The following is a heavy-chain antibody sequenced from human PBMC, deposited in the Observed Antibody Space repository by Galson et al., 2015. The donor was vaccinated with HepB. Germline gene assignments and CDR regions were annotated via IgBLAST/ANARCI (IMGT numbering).Heavy chain of an antibody. CDR3: ARDPVPLAARPFDF. CDR1: GFNFKTYT. J-gene: IGHJ4*02. V-gene: IGHV3-21*06. CDR2: ITPDGDDI. D-gene: IGHD6-6*01. Sequence: SLRLSCAASGFNFKTYTINWVRQTPGKGLDWVSSITPDGDDIYYADSVKARFTISRDNSKNSVFLHMNSLRGDDTALYFCARDPVPLAARPFDFWGQGTQVSVPS.